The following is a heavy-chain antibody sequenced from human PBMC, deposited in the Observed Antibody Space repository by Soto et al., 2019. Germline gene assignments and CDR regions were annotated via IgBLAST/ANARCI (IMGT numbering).Heavy chain of an antibody. V-gene: IGHV1-69*13. CDR2: IIPIFGTA. D-gene: IGHD6-13*01. CDR3: ARDQRQQLDSGMDV. Sequence: ASVKVSCKASGGTFSSYAISWVRQAPGQGLEWMGVIIPIFGTANYAQKFQGRVTITADESTSTAYMELSSLRSEDTAVYYCARDQRQQLDSGMDVWGQGTTVTVSS. CDR1: GGTFSSYA. J-gene: IGHJ6*02.